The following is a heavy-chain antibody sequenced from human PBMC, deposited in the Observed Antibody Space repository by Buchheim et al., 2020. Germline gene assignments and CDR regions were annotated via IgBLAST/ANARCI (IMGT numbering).Heavy chain of an antibody. D-gene: IGHD1-26*01. CDR1: GYTFTGYY. CDR3: AREEKGAPRGGYDY. V-gene: IGHV1-2*06. CDR2: LNPNSGET. J-gene: IGHJ4*02. Sequence: QVQLVQSGAEVKKPGASVKVSCKASGYTFTGYYMHWVRQAPGQGLEWMGRLNPNSGETNYAQKFQGRVTMTRDTSISTAYRELSSLRSDDTAVYYCAREEKGAPRGGYDYWGQGTL.